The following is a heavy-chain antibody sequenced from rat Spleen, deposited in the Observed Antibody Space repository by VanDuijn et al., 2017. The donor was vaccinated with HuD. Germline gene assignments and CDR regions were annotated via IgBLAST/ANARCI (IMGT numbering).Heavy chain of an antibody. V-gene: IGHV5S11*01. D-gene: IGHD1-11*01. CDR1: GFTFSSFA. CDR3: AKENGGYSPFDY. CDR2: ITSGGSNT. J-gene: IGHJ2*01. Sequence: EVQLVESGGGLVQPGRSLKLSCAASGFTFSSFAMAWVRQAPKKGLEWVATITSGGSNTYYPDSVKGRFTISRDNAKSTLYLQMDSLRSEETATYYCAKENGGYSPFDYWGQGVMVTVSS.